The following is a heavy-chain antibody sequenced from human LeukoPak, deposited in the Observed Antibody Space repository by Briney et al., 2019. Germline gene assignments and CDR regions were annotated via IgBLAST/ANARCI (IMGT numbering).Heavy chain of an antibody. D-gene: IGHD6-19*01. CDR1: GYTFTSYY. J-gene: IGHJ5*02. Sequence: ASVKVSCKASGYTFTSYYMHWVRQAPGQGLEWMGIINPSGGSTSYAQKFQGRVTMTRDTSISTAYMELSRLRSDDTAVYYCARVRPGGTVAGSPRGWFDPWGQGTLVTVSS. V-gene: IGHV1-46*01. CDR3: ARVRPGGTVAGSPRGWFDP. CDR2: INPSGGST.